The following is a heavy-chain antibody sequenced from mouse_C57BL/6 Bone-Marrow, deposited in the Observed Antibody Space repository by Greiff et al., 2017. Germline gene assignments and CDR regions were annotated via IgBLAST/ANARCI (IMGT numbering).Heavy chain of an antibody. V-gene: IGHV1-82*01. CDR2: IYPGDGDP. CDR3: ARFDY. Sequence: QVQLQQSGPELVKPGASVKISCKASGYAFSNSWMNWVKQRPGKGLEWIGRIYPGDGDPTYNGKFKGKATLTSDKSSSTAYMQLSSLTSEVSAVYFWARFDYWGQGTTLTVSS. J-gene: IGHJ2*01. CDR1: GYAFSNSW.